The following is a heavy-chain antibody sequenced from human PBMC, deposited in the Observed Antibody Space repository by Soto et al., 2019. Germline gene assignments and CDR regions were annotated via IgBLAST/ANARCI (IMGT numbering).Heavy chain of an antibody. V-gene: IGHV3-21*01. CDR3: AREGYCSGGSCYGWFDP. Sequence: GGSLRLSCAASGFTFSSYSMNWVRQAPGKGPEWVSSISSSSSYIYYADSVKGRFTISRDNAKNSLYLQMNSLRAEDTAVYYCAREGYCSGGSCYGWFDPWGQGTLVTVSS. J-gene: IGHJ5*02. CDR1: GFTFSSYS. CDR2: ISSSSSYI. D-gene: IGHD2-15*01.